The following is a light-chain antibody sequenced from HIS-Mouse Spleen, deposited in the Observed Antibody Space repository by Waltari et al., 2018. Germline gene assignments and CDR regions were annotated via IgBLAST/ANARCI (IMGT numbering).Light chain of an antibody. Sequence: DIQITQSPSTLSASVVDRVTITCRASQSISSWLAWYQQKPGKAPKLLIYKASSLERGVPSRFSGSGSGKEFTLTISSLQPDDFATYYCQQYNSWWTFGQGTKVEIK. CDR1: QSISSW. CDR3: QQYNSWWT. J-gene: IGKJ1*01. V-gene: IGKV1-5*03. CDR2: KAS.